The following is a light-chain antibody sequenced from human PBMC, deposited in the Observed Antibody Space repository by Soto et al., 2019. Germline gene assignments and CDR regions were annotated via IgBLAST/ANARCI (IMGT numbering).Light chain of an antibody. CDR2: DVS. J-gene: IGKJ5*01. V-gene: IGKV3-11*01. Sequence: EIVMTPSPATLSVSPVERVTLSCRASQTIGRHLAWYQQRPGQAPRLLIYDVSIRAAGIPGRFSGSGSATEFTLTISSLEPEDFAVYFCQQRSNWPPITFGQGTRLEIK. CDR1: QTIGRH. CDR3: QQRSNWPPIT.